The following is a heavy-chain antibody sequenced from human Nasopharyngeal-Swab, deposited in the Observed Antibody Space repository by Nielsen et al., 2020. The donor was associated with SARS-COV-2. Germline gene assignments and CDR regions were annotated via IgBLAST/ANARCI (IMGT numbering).Heavy chain of an antibody. J-gene: IGHJ4*02. Sequence: GESLKISCAASGFTISRYWMLWVRHAPGKGLVWVSRLHSDGSGTTYADSVRGRFTISRDNAKNTLYLQMNSLRAEDTAVYYCARGGDGYSMYYWGQGTLVTVSS. CDR3: ARGGDGYSMYY. D-gene: IGHD5-24*01. CDR2: LHSDGSGT. CDR1: GFTISRYW. V-gene: IGHV3-74*01.